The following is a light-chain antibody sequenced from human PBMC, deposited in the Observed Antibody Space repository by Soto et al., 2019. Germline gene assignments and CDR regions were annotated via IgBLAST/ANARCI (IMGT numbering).Light chain of an antibody. V-gene: IGKV3-15*01. J-gene: IGKJ2*01. Sequence: EIVMTQSPATLSVSPGERATLSCRASQSISSNLAWYQQKPGQAPRLLIYGASTRATGSPARFGGSGSGTEFTLTISSLQSEDFAVYYCQQYNYWPPLYTFGQGTKLEIK. CDR1: QSISSN. CDR3: QQYNYWPPLYT. CDR2: GAS.